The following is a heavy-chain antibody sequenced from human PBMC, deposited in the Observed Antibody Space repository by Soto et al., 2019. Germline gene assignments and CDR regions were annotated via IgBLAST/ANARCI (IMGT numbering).Heavy chain of an antibody. Sequence: ASEALSLSWPVSGGSISSNNNFLRWVRPPPREGLEWIGFISYSGTTSYSPSLKSRVTISVDTSKNQFSLKLSSVTAADTAVYYCARLGKYCGGDCYRTLDYWGQGTLVTVSS. CDR3: ARLGKYCGGDCYRTLDY. CDR2: ISYSGTT. J-gene: IGHJ4*02. D-gene: IGHD2-21*02. CDR1: GGSISSNNNF. V-gene: IGHV4-39*01.